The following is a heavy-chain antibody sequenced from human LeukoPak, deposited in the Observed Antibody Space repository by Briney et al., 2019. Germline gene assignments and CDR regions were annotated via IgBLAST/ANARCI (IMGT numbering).Heavy chain of an antibody. Sequence: GGSLRLSCAASGFTFSSYAMSWVRQAPGKGLEWVSAISGSGGSTYYADSVKGRFTISRDNAKNSLYLQMNSLRAEDTAVYYCARDRGQLWLRWFDPWGQGTLVTVSS. CDR2: ISGSGGST. D-gene: IGHD5-18*01. V-gene: IGHV3-23*01. CDR1: GFTFSSYA. CDR3: ARDRGQLWLRWFDP. J-gene: IGHJ5*02.